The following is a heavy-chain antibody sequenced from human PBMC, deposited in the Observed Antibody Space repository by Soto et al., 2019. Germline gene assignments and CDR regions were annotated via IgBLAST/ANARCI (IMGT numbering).Heavy chain of an antibody. D-gene: IGHD1-26*01. CDR3: AREVSSSGDY. CDR1: GYTFTGYY. CDR2: INPNSGGT. Sequence: QVQLVQSGAEVKKPGASVKVSCKASGYTFTGYYMHWVRQAPGQGLEWMGWINPNSGGTNYAQKLQGRVTMTRDTSISTAYMELSRLRSDDTAVYYCAREVSSSGDYWGQGTLVTVSS. V-gene: IGHV1-2*02. J-gene: IGHJ4*02.